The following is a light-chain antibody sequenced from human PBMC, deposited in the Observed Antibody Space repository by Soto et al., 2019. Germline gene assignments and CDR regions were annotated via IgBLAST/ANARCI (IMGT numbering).Light chain of an antibody. V-gene: IGKV3-11*01. CDR2: DIS. Sequence: EIVLTQSPATLSLSPGERATLSCRASQSVPRHFAWYQQKPGQAPRLLIYDISNRATGIPARFSGSGSGTDFTLIISNLEPEDSEVYYCQQRSSWPRNTFGQGTKLEI. CDR1: QSVPRH. J-gene: IGKJ2*01. CDR3: QQRSSWPRNT.